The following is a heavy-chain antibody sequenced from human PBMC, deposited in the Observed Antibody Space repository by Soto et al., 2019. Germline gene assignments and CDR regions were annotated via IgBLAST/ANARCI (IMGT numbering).Heavy chain of an antibody. J-gene: IGHJ5*02. CDR3: ARVAYGDYPVGWFDP. CDR2: ISYDGSNK. D-gene: IGHD4-17*01. Sequence: QVQLVESGGGVVQPGRSLSLSCTGSGFTFSSYAMHWVRQAPGKGLEWVAVISYDGSNKYYADSVKGRFTISSDNSKNTLYLKMNSLRAYDTAVYYCARVAYGDYPVGWFDPWGQGTLVTVSS. CDR1: GFTFSSYA. V-gene: IGHV3-30-3*01.